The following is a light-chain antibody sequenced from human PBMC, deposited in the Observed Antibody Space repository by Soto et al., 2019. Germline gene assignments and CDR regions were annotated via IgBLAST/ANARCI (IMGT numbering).Light chain of an antibody. V-gene: IGKV3-20*01. J-gene: IGKJ1*01. CDR2: GAF. CDR3: QQYGTSQWT. Sequence: EIVLTQSPGTLSLSPGERATLSCRASQSISSNYLAWYQQKPGQAPRLLIYGAFSRAVGIPDNFSGSGSGTDFTLTIYRLEPEDFAVYYGQQYGTSQWTFGQGTKVEIK. CDR1: QSISSNY.